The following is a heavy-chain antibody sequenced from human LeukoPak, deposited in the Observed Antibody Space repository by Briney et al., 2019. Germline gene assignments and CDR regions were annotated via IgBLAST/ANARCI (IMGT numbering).Heavy chain of an antibody. CDR1: GGSFSGYY. J-gene: IGHJ4*02. D-gene: IGHD3-22*01. V-gene: IGHV4-34*01. CDR2: INHSGST. Sequence: SETLSLTCAVYGGSFSGYYWSWIRQPPGKGLEWIGEINHSGSTNYNPSLKSRVTISVDTSKNQFSLKLSSVTAADTAVYHCARVRQTYYYDSSGYYGVWGQGTLVTVSS. CDR3: ARVRQTYYYDSSGYYGV.